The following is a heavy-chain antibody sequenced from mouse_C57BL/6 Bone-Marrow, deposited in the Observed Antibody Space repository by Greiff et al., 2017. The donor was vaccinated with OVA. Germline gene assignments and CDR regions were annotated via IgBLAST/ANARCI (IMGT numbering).Heavy chain of an antibody. CDR3: ARTGGNGPWFAY. Sequence: QVQLKQSGAELVRPGASVKLSCKASGYTFPDYYINWVKQRPGQGLEWIARIYPGSGNTYYNEKFKGKATLTAEKSSSTAYMQLSSLTSEDSAVYFCARTGGNGPWFAYWGQGTLVTVSA. D-gene: IGHD2-1*01. CDR2: IYPGSGNT. J-gene: IGHJ3*01. V-gene: IGHV1-76*01. CDR1: GYTFPDYY.